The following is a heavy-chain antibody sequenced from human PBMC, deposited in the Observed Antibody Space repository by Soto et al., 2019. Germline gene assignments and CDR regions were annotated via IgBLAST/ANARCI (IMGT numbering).Heavy chain of an antibody. V-gene: IGHV4-31*03. CDR3: ARPMVRGVIIANAFDI. D-gene: IGHD3-10*01. J-gene: IGHJ3*02. CDR2: IYYSGST. CDR1: GGSISSGGYY. Sequence: QVQLQESGPGLVKPSQTLSLTCTVSGGSISSGGYYWSWIRQHPGKGLEWIGYIYYSGSTYYNPSHKCRVTISVDTSKNQFALKLSSVTAADTAVYYCARPMVRGVIIANAFDIWGQGTMVTVSS.